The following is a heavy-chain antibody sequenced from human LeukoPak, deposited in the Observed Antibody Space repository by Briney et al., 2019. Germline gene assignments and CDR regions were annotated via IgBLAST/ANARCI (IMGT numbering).Heavy chain of an antibody. J-gene: IGHJ4*02. CDR1: GYTFTSFS. CDR3: ARMGGELLGPWFDY. Sequence: ASVKVSCKASGYTFTSFSITWVRQAPGQGLEWMGWISVYNGNTNYAQKLQGRVTMTTDTSTSTAYMELRSLRSDDTAVYYCARMGGELLGPWFDYWGQGILVTVSS. CDR2: ISVYNGNT. D-gene: IGHD1-26*01. V-gene: IGHV1-18*01.